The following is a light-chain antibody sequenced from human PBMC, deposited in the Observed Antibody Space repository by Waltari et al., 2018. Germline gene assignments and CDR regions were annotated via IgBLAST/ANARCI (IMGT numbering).Light chain of an antibody. J-gene: IGKJ2*01. V-gene: IGKV1-39*01. Sequence: DIQMTQATSSLSASVGDRGTMTCRATQSITSQLNWCQQQPGKAPKLLIHTASSLQSEVPSRCRGSGSGTHFTLTITSLQPEDFATYFCQQSYITPYTFGQGTKLDIK. CDR2: TAS. CDR1: QSITSQ. CDR3: QQSYITPYT.